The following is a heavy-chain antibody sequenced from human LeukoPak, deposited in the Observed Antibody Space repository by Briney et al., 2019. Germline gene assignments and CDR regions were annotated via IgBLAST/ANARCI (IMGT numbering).Heavy chain of an antibody. CDR2: IYYSGST. CDR3: ARVILTGYYEVVDY. D-gene: IGHD3-9*01. J-gene: IGHJ4*02. CDR1: GGSISSYY. V-gene: IGHV4-59*01. Sequence: SGTLSLTCTVSGGSISSYYWSWLRQPPGKGLEWIGYIYYSGSTNYNPSLKSRVTISVDTSKNQFSLKLSSVTAADTAVYYCARVILTGYYEVVDYWGQGTLVTVSS.